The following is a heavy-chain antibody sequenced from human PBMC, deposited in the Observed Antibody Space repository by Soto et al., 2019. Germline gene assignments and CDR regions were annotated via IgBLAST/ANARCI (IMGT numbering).Heavy chain of an antibody. V-gene: IGHV4-34*01. CDR1: GGSFSGYY. Sequence: SETLSLTCAVYGGSFSGYYWSWIRQPPGKGLEWIGEINHSGSTNYNPSLKSRVTISVDTSKNQFSLKQSSVTAVDTAVYYCVRGTPKLVPNYWGQGTLVTVSS. CDR2: INHSGST. CDR3: VRGTPKLVPNY. D-gene: IGHD6-13*01. J-gene: IGHJ4*02.